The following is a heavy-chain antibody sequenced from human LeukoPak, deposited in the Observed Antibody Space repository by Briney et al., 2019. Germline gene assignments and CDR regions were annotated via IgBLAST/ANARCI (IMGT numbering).Heavy chain of an antibody. Sequence: GGSLRLSCAASGLTFSSYRMNWVRQAPGKGLEWVSSISSSSSYIYYADSVKGRFTISRDNAKNSLYLQMNSLRAEDTAVYYCARGSYDYGDYLDYWGQGTLVTVSS. D-gene: IGHD4-17*01. J-gene: IGHJ4*02. CDR3: ARGSYDYGDYLDY. CDR1: GLTFSSYR. V-gene: IGHV3-21*01. CDR2: ISSSSSYI.